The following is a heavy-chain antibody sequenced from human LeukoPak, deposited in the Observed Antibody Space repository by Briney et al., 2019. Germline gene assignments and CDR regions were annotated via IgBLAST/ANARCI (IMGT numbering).Heavy chain of an antibody. CDR1: GYTFTGYY. V-gene: IGHV1-2*02. CDR3: ARDLYWRDKGNNWFDP. Sequence: ASVKVSCKACGYTFTGYYMHWVRQAPGQGLEWMGWINPNSGCTNYAQKFQGRVTMTRDTSISTAYMELSRLRSDDTAVYYCARDLYWRDKGNNWFDPWGQGTLVTVSS. J-gene: IGHJ5*02. CDR2: INPNSGCT. D-gene: IGHD2-8*02.